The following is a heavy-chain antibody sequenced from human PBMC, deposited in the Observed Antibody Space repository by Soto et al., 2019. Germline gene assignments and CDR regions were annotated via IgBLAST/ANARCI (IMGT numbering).Heavy chain of an antibody. CDR2: IWYDGSNK. V-gene: IGHV3-33*01. Sequence: QVQLVESGGGVVQPGRSLRLSCAASGFTFSSYGMHWVRQAPGKGLEWVAVIWYDGSNKYYADSVKGRFTISRVNSKNTLCLQMNSLRAEDTAVDYCAISYSREHQKYFQHWVQGTMVTVSS. CDR3: AISYSREHQKYFQH. CDR1: GFTFSSYG. J-gene: IGHJ1*01. D-gene: IGHD6-13*01.